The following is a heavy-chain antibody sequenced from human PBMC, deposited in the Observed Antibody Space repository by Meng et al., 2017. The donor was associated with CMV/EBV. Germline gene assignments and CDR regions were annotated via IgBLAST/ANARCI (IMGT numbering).Heavy chain of an antibody. CDR2: IYYSGST. D-gene: IGHD3-10*01. CDR1: GGSISGSSYY. CDR3: VTWLWFGELSGYYFDY. J-gene: IGHJ4*02. V-gene: IGHV4-39*07. Sequence: QVWCPGAGDALGTRYLDCTVSGGSISGSSYYWGWTRQPPGKGLEWIGSIYYSGSTYYNPSLKSRVTISVDTSKNQFSLKLSSVTAADTAVYYCVTWLWFGELSGYYFDYWGQGTLVTVSS.